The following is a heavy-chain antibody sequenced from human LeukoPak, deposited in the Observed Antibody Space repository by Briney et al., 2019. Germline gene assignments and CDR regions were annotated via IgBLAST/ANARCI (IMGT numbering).Heavy chain of an antibody. CDR1: DDSITMYY. J-gene: IGHJ6*03. CDR2: VDHTGST. D-gene: IGHD1-1*01. CDR3: ARGRVSSSTWYSTYYYYFYMDV. Sequence: KPSETLSLTCSVSDDSITMYYWTWIRQPPGKGLEWIGYVDHTGSTNFNPSLNGRVSISRGTSKNLFSLRLRSVTAADTAVYFCARGRVSSSTWYSTYYYYFYMDVWGKGTTVTVSS. V-gene: IGHV4-59*01.